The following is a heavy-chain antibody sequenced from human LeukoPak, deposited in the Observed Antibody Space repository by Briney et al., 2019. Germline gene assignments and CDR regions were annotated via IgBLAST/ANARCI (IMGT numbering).Heavy chain of an antibody. CDR3: ATDRSVTMVVDY. J-gene: IGHJ4*02. CDR2: IYHSGSP. Sequence: NHSETLSLTCPVSGYSISSGYFWVWIRQPPGKGLEWIGSIYHSGSPYYNPSLKSRVTISVDTSKNQYSLKLTSVTAADTAVYYCATDRSVTMVVDYWGQGTLVTVSS. CDR1: GYSISSGYF. V-gene: IGHV4-38-2*02. D-gene: IGHD3-10*01.